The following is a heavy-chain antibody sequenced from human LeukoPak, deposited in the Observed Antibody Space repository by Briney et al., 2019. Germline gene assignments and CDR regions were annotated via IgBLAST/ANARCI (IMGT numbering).Heavy chain of an antibody. J-gene: IGHJ4*02. V-gene: IGHV4-34*01. Sequence: SETLSLTCAVYGGSFSGYYWSWIRQPPGKGLEWIGEINHSGSTNYNPSLKSRVTISVDKSKNQFSLKLSSVTAADTAVYYCARGSMTTVTYFDYWGQGTLVTVSS. D-gene: IGHD4-17*01. CDR2: INHSGST. CDR1: GGSFSGYY. CDR3: ARGSMTTVTYFDY.